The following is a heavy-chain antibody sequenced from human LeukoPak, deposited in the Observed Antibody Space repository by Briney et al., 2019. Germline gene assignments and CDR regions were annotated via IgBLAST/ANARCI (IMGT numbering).Heavy chain of an antibody. V-gene: IGHV1-46*01. Sequence: GASVKVSCKASGYTFTSYYMHWVRQAPGQGLEWMGIINPSGGSTSYAQKFQGRVTMTRDTSTSTVYMELSSLRSEDTAVYYCARSQKSGYYFSPEVGYFDYWGQGTLVTVSS. J-gene: IGHJ4*02. CDR1: GYTFTSYY. CDR2: INPSGGST. CDR3: ARSQKSGYYFSPEVGYFDY. D-gene: IGHD3-3*01.